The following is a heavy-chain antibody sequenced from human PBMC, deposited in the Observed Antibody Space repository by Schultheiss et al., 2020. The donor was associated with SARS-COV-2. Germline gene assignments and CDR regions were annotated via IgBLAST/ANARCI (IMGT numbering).Heavy chain of an antibody. V-gene: IGHV1-69*05. D-gene: IGHD1-1*01. CDR1: GGTFSSYA. CDR2: IIPIFGTA. Sequence: SVKVSCKASGGTFSSYAISWVRQAPGQGLEWMGGIIPIFGTANYAQKFQGWVTMTRDTSISTAYMELSRLRSDDTAVYYCARDNFNPAKGYYYGMDVWGQGTTVTVSS. J-gene: IGHJ6*02. CDR3: ARDNFNPAKGYYYGMDV.